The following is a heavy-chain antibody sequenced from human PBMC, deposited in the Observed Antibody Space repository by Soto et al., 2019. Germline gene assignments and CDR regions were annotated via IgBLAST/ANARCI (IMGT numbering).Heavy chain of an antibody. Sequence: ASVKVSCKVSGYTLTELSMHWVRQAPGKGLEWMGGFDPEDGETIYAQKFQGRVTMTEDTSTDTAYMELSSLRSEDTAVYYCARVNQHLGWFDPWGQGTLVTVYS. CDR2: FDPEDGET. D-gene: IGHD2-2*01. J-gene: IGHJ5*02. V-gene: IGHV1-24*01. CDR3: ARVNQHLGWFDP. CDR1: GYTLTELS.